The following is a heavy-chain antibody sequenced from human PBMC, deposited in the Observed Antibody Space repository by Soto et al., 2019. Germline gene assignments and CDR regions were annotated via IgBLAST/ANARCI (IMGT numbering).Heavy chain of an antibody. CDR1: GYSFTSYW. J-gene: IGHJ3*02. CDR2: IYPGDSNT. Sequence: PGESLKISCKGSGYSFTSYWIGWVRQMPGKGLEWMGIIYPGDSNTRYSPSFQGQVTISADKSISTAYLQWSSLKASDTAMYYYARHERPYSSSLEDAFDIWGQGTMVTVSS. D-gene: IGHD6-6*01. V-gene: IGHV5-51*01. CDR3: ARHERPYSSSLEDAFDI.